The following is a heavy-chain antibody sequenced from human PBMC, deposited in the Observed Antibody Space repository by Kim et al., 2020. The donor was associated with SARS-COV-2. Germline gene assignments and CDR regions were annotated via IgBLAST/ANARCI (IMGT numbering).Heavy chain of an antibody. CDR3: ARDGSGGMDV. J-gene: IGHJ6*02. D-gene: IGHD3-3*01. CDR2: YI. V-gene: IGHV3-21*01. Sequence: YIYYADSVKGRFTISRDNAKISLYLQMNSLRAEDTAVYYCARDGSGGMDVWGQGTTVTVSS.